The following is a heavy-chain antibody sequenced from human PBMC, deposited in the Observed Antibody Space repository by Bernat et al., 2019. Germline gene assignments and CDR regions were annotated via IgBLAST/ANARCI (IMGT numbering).Heavy chain of an antibody. Sequence: QVQLVQSGAEVKKPGSSVKVSCKASGGTFSSYAISWVRQAPGQGLEWMGRIIPILGIANYAQKFQGRVTITADKSTSTAYMELSSLRSEDTAVYYCARLKLEPEPYYYYDGMDVWGKGSTVTVSS. V-gene: IGHV1-69*04. CDR1: GGTFSSYA. CDR3: ARLKLEPEPYYYYDGMDV. J-gene: IGHJ6*04. CDR2: IIPILGIA. D-gene: IGHD1-1*01.